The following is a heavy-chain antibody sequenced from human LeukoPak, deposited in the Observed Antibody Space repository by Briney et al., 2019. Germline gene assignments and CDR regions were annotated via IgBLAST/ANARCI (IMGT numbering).Heavy chain of an antibody. CDR2: IYTSGGT. D-gene: IGHD5-24*01. CDR3: ARWGWPGQVTGPFDY. J-gene: IGHJ4*02. CDR1: GGSISSYY. V-gene: IGHV4-4*07. Sequence: PSETLSLTCTVPGGSISSYYWSWIRQPAGKGLEWIGRIYTSGGTNYNPSLKSRVTISVDKSKNQFSLKLSSVTAADTAVYYCARWGWPGQVTGPFDYWGQGTLVTVSS.